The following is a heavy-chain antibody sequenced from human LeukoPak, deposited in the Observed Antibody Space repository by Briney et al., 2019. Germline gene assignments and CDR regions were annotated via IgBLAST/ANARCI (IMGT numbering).Heavy chain of an antibody. CDR1: GGTFSSYT. CDR3: ARDLGGNSSHYYYYMDV. J-gene: IGHJ6*03. Sequence: SVKVSCKASGGTFSSYTISWVRQAPGQGLEWMGRIIPILGIANYAQKFQGRVTITADKSTCTAYMELSSLRSEDTAVYYCARDLGGNSSHYYYYMDVWGKGTTVTVSS. V-gene: IGHV1-69*04. CDR2: IIPILGIA. D-gene: IGHD4-23*01.